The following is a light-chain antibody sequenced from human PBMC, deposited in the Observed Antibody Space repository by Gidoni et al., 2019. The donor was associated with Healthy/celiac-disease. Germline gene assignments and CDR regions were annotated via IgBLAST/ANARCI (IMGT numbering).Light chain of an antibody. CDR1: SSDVGGYNY. V-gene: IGLV2-14*01. CDR2: EVS. J-gene: IGLJ1*01. CDR3: SSYTSSSTRV. Sequence: QYALTQPASGSGSPGQSITISCTGTSSDVGGYNYVSWYQQHPGKAPKLMIHEVSNRPSGVPDRFSGSKSGNTASLTISGLQAEDEADYYCSSYTSSSTRVFGTGTKVTVL.